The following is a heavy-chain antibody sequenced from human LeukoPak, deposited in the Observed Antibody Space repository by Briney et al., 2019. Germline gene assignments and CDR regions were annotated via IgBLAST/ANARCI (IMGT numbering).Heavy chain of an antibody. D-gene: IGHD2-2*01. CDR3: AIPSRGGSPFDY. V-gene: IGHV3-72*01. J-gene: IGHJ4*02. CDR2: CRYKANSYTT. CDR1: VFTFSDYY. Sequence: GGSLRLSCAASVFTFSDYYIDWVRQAPGKGLEGVGRCRYKANSYTTEYVASVRGRFTISRDDSKNSLYLQMNSLTTEDTAVYYCAIPSRGGSPFDYWGQGTLVTVSS.